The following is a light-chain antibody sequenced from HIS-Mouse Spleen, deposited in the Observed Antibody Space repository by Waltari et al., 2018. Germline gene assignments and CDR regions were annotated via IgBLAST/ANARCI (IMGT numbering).Light chain of an antibody. CDR2: EGS. J-gene: IGLJ3*02. Sequence: QSALTQPASVSGSPGQSITISCTGTSSDVGSYNLVSWYQQHPGKAPKRMIYEGSKRPSGVSNRFSGSKSGNTASLTLSGLQDEDEADYYCCSYAGSSTWVFGGGTKLTVL. CDR3: CSYAGSSTWV. CDR1: SSDVGSYNL. V-gene: IGLV2-23*01.